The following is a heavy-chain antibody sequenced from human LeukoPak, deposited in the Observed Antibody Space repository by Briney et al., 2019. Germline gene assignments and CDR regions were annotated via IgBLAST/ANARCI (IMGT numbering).Heavy chain of an antibody. Sequence: PGGSLRLSCAASGFTFSSYGMSWVRQAPGKGLEWVSAISGSGGSTYYADSVKGRFTISRDNSKNTLYLQMNSLRAEDTAVYYCAKDRSGWSRGLDYWGQGTLVTVSS. CDR3: AKDRSGWSRGLDY. CDR2: ISGSGGST. V-gene: IGHV3-23*01. D-gene: IGHD3-10*01. J-gene: IGHJ4*02. CDR1: GFTFSSYG.